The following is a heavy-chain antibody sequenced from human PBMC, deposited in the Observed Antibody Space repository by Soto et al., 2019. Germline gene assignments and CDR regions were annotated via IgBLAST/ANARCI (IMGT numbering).Heavy chain of an antibody. CDR1: GFTFKNAW. CDR2: VKEGGTT. J-gene: IGHJ4*02. CDR3: ATDLPTLGAGKLDY. V-gene: IGHV3-15*01. Sequence: EVQLAESGGGVVKPGGSLRLSCGASGFTFKNAWMSWVRQPPGKGLEWIGQVKEGGTTDYAAPVKGKFTISRDDSKNTVYLQINSQEIDDTAFYYCATDLPTLGAGKLDYWGQGTLLTVSS. D-gene: IGHD1-26*01.